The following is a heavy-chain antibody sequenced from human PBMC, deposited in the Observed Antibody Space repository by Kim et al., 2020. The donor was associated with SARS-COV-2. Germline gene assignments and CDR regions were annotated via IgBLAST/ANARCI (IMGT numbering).Heavy chain of an antibody. Sequence: GGSLRLSCTASGFTFGDYAMSWFRQAPGKGLEWVGFIRSKAYGGTTEYAASVKGRFTISRDDSKSIAYLQMNSLKTEDTAVYYCTRARPAGYSSSWYKFNYYHHYGMDGWGQGTTVTVSS. J-gene: IGHJ6*02. CDR3: TRARPAGYSSSWYKFNYYHHYGMDG. CDR1: GFTFGDYA. D-gene: IGHD6-13*01. CDR2: IRSKAYGGTT. V-gene: IGHV3-49*03.